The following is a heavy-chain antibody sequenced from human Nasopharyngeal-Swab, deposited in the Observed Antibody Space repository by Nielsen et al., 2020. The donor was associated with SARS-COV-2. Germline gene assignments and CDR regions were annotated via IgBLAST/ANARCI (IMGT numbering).Heavy chain of an antibody. CDR3: ARVQERWWNFDL. CDR2: ISDSGGRT. D-gene: IGHD5-24*01. J-gene: IGHJ2*01. CDR1: GFTLNTYA. V-gene: IGHV3-23*01. Sequence: GESLKISCASSGFTLNTYAMSWVRQAPGAGLEWVSAISDSGGRTYYADSVKGRFTISRDNSQNTLFLQMNSLRAEDTAVYYCARVQERWWNFDLWGRGTLVTVSS.